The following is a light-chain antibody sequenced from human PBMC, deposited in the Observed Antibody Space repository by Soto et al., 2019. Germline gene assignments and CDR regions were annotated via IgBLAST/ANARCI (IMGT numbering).Light chain of an antibody. CDR3: MQATHSPPYT. J-gene: IGKJ2*01. Sequence: DVVMTQSPLSLPVTLGQPASISCRSSQSLVNSDGSTYLNWLQQRPGQSPRRLIYQVSKRDSGDPDRFSGRGSGTDFTLKISRVEAEDVGVYYCMQATHSPPYTFGQGTNLEIK. CDR2: QVS. V-gene: IGKV2-30*01. CDR1: QSLVNSDGSTY.